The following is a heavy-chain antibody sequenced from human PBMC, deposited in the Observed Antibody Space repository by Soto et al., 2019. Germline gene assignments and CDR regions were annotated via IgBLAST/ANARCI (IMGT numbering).Heavy chain of an antibody. V-gene: IGHV4-31*03. J-gene: IGHJ4*02. Sequence: QVQLQESGPGLVKPSQTLSLTCTVSGGSIGSDNYYWSWIRQLPGKGLEWIGYIYYSGSTYYNPSLKSRVSXSXXTSKNQFSLKLSSVTAADTAVYHCARVVPATHTDYWGQGTLVTVSS. CDR3: ARVVPATHTDY. CDR2: IYYSGST. D-gene: IGHD2-15*01. CDR1: GGSIGSDNYY.